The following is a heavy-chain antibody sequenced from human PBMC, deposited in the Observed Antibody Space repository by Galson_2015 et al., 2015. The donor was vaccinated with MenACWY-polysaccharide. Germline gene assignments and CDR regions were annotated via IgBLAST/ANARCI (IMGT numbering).Heavy chain of an antibody. CDR3: ARGRYCSSIRCDGGSGTSARNWYFKL. Sequence: CAISGDSVSSTSAAWNWIRQSPSRGLEWLGRTYYRSKWYHDYAVSVKSRITINPDTSKNQFSLQLNSVTPEDTAVYYCARGRYCSSIRCDGGSGTSARNWYFKLWGRGTLATVSS. D-gene: IGHD2-2*01. CDR1: GDSVSSTSAA. J-gene: IGHJ2*01. CDR2: TYYRSKWYH. V-gene: IGHV6-1*01.